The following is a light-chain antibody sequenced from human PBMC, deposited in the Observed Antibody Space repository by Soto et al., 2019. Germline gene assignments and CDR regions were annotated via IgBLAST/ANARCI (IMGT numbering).Light chain of an antibody. CDR2: GAS. CDR1: QTVSTN. Sequence: EIVLTQSPGTLSLSPGERATLSCRASQTVSTNYLAWYQQKPGQAPRLLIYGASTRATGIPARFSGSGSGTEFTLTISSLQSEDFAVYYCQQYNDWPPLTFGGGTKVEI. J-gene: IGKJ4*01. V-gene: IGKV3-15*01. CDR3: QQYNDWPPLT.